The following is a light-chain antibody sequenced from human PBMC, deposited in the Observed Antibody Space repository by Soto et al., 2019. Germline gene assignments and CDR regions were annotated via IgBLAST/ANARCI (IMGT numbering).Light chain of an antibody. CDR1: SGHSSYA. V-gene: IGLV4-69*01. J-gene: IGLJ2*01. CDR3: QTWGTGIQV. CDR2: LNSDGSH. Sequence: QFVLTQSPSASASLGASVKLTCTLRSGHSSYAIAWHQQQPEKGPRYLMKLNSDGSHSKGDGIPDRFSGSSSGAERYLTISSLQSEDEADYYCQTWGTGIQVFGGGTKLTVL.